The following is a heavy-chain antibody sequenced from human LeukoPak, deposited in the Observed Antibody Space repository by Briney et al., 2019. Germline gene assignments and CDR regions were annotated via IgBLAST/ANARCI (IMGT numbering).Heavy chain of an antibody. D-gene: IGHD2-2*01. CDR2: IRSKANSYAT. CDR1: GLTFSGSA. V-gene: IGHV3-73*01. J-gene: IGHJ4*02. Sequence: GGSLRLSCAASGLTFSGSAMHWVRQASGKGLEWVGRIRSKANSYATAYAESVKGRCTISRDDSKNTAYLQMNSLKTEDTAVYYCTSLMYQLPDYWGQGTLVTVSS. CDR3: TSLMYQLPDY.